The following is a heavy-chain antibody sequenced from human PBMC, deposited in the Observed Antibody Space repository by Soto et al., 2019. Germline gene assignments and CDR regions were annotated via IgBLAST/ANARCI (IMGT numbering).Heavy chain of an antibody. CDR3: ARDAGGPFDN. CDR2: IYYSGST. D-gene: IGHD2-15*01. CDR1: GGSISLHY. J-gene: IGHJ4*02. V-gene: IGHV4-59*11. Sequence: SETLSLTCTVSGGSISLHYWSWIRQPPGKGLEWLGYIYYSGSTTYNPSLKSRVTISADTSKNQFSLKLTSVTAADTAVYYCARDAGGPFDNWGQGTLVTVSS.